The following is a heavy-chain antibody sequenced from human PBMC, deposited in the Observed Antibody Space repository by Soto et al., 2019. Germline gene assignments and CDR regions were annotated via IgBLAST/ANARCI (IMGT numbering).Heavy chain of an antibody. CDR1: GASISGFY. J-gene: IGHJ5*02. Sequence: SETLSLTCTVSGASISGFYWSWIRKSAGKGLEWIGRIYATGTTDYNPSLKSRVMMSVDTSKKQFSLKLRSVNAAEKAVYYCVRDGTKTLRDWFDTWGQG. D-gene: IGHD1-1*01. CDR3: VRDGTKTLRDWFDT. CDR2: IYATGTT. V-gene: IGHV4-4*07.